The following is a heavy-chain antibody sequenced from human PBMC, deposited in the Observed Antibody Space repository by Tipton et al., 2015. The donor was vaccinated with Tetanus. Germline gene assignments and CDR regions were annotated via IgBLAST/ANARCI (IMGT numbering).Heavy chain of an antibody. CDR1: GYYLTNYG. Sequence: QLVQSGAEVRKPGASVRISCTLSGYYLTNYGVSWVRQAPGQGLEWMAWISGYSGSTKFAQRFQGRVAMTTDTSTSTAYMELRSLTSDDTAVYFCSRTGLYLSSEGFDIWGQGTMVIVSS. CDR3: SRTGLYLSSEGFDI. V-gene: IGHV1-18*01. D-gene: IGHD3/OR15-3a*01. J-gene: IGHJ3*02. CDR2: ISGYSGST.